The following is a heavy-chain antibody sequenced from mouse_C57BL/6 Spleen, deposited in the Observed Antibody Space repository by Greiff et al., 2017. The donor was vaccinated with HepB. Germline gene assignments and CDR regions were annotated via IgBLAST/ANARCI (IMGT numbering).Heavy chain of an antibody. D-gene: IGHD3-3*01. J-gene: IGHJ3*01. CDR3: ARGTGFAY. Sequence: QSGPGLVKPSQSLSLTCSVTGYSITSGYYWNWIRQFPGNKLEWMGYISYDGSNNYNPSLKNRISITRDTSKNQFFLKLNSVTTEDTATYYCARGTGFAYWGQGTLVTVSA. CDR2: ISYDGSN. V-gene: IGHV3-6*01. CDR1: GYSITSGYY.